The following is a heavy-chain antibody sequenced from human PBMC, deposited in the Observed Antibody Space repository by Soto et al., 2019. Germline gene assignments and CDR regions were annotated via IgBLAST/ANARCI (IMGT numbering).Heavy chain of an antibody. CDR3: ANTVAARPRSYYYYGMDV. CDR1: GFTFSSYG. J-gene: IGHJ6*02. CDR2: ISYDGSNK. D-gene: IGHD6-6*01. V-gene: IGHV3-30*18. Sequence: GGSLRLSCAASGFTFSSYGMHWVRQAPGKGLEWVAVISYDGSNKYYADSVKGRFTISRDNSKNTLYLQMNSLRAEDTAVHYCANTVAARPRSYYYYGMDVWGQGTTVTVSS.